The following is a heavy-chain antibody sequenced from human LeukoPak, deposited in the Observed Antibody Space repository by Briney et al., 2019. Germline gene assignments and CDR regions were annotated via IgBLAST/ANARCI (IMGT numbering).Heavy chain of an antibody. V-gene: IGHV3-7*01. D-gene: IGHD6-13*01. J-gene: IGHJ4*02. CDR2: IKQDGSEK. Sequence: GGSLRLSCAASGFTFSSYWMSWVRQAPGKGLEWVADIKQDGSEKYYVDSVKGRFTISRDNAKNSLYLQMNSLRAEDTAVYYCARTGRYSSSWYPDYWGQGTLVTVSS. CDR1: GFTFSSYW. CDR3: ARTGRYSSSWYPDY.